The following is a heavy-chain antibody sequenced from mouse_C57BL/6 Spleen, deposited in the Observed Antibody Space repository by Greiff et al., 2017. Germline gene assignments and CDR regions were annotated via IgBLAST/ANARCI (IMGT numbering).Heavy chain of an antibody. CDR1: GFTFSSYA. J-gene: IGHJ1*03. Sequence: EVQVVESGGGLVKPGGSLKLSCAASGFTFSSYAMSWVRQTPEKRLEWVATISDGGSYTYYPDNVKGRFTISRDNAKNNLYLQMSHLKSEDTAMYYCARIAGTWYFDVWGTGTTVTVSS. V-gene: IGHV5-4*01. CDR3: ARIAGTWYFDV. CDR2: ISDGGSYT. D-gene: IGHD4-1*01.